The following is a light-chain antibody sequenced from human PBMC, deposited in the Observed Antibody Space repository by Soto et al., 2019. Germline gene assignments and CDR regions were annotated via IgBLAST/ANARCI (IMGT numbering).Light chain of an antibody. V-gene: IGKV1-33*01. CDR1: QDISNH. CDR2: DAS. J-gene: IGKJ5*01. CDR3: QQYDNFPPIT. Sequence: DIQMTQSPSSLSASVGDRVTITCQASQDISNHLNWYQQEPGKAPELLMFDASNLEPGVPSRFSGSGSGTDFTLTISSLQPEDVATYFCQQYDNFPPITFGQGTRLEI.